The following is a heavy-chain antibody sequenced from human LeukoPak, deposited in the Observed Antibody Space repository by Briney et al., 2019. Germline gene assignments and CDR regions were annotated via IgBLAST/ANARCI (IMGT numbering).Heavy chain of an antibody. V-gene: IGHV3-23*01. CDR2: VSGSGSST. Sequence: GSLRLSCAASGFTYSSYAMTWVRQAPGKGLEWVSVVSGSGSSTDYADSVKGRFTISRDNSKNTLYLQMSSLSAEDTAVYYCAKMNVLTGYYTPNFDFWGQGTLVTVSS. CDR3: AKMNVLTGYYTPNFDF. CDR1: GFTYSSYA. D-gene: IGHD3-9*01. J-gene: IGHJ4*02.